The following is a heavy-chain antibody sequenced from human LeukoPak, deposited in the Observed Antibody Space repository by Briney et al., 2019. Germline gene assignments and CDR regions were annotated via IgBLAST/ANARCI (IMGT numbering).Heavy chain of an antibody. CDR2: IYYSGST. V-gene: IGHV4-59*01. D-gene: IGHD3-10*01. J-gene: IGHJ3*02. CDR3: ARDTRGGFGNDAFDI. CDR1: GGSISSYY. Sequence: SETLSLTCTVSGGSISSYYWSWIRQPPGKGLEWIGYIYYSGSTNYNPSLKSRVTISVDTSKHQFSLKLSSVTAADTAVYYCARDTRGGFGNDAFDIWGQGTMVTVSS.